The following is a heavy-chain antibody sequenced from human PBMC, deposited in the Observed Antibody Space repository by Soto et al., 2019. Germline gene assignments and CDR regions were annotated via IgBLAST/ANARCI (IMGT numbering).Heavy chain of an antibody. D-gene: IGHD3-22*01. Sequence: GSLRLSCAASGFTISSYAMSWVRQAPGKGLEWVSAISGSGGSTYYADSVKGRFTISRDNSKNTLYLQMNSLRAEDTAVYYCAKGMYYYDSSGPVTGFDYWGQGTLVTVSS. V-gene: IGHV3-23*01. CDR3: AKGMYYYDSSGPVTGFDY. CDR1: GFTISSYA. J-gene: IGHJ4*02. CDR2: ISGSGGST.